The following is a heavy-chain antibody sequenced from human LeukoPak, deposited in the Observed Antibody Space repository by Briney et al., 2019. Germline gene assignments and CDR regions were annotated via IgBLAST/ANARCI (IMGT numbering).Heavy chain of an antibody. CDR3: ARGGDRASGSGIGAFDI. D-gene: IGHD3-16*01. Sequence: SETLSLTCAVSGGSISSGGYSWSWIRQPPGKGLEWIGYIYHSGSTYYNPSLKSRVTISVDRSKNQFSLKLSSVTAADTAVYYCARGGDRASGSGIGAFDIWGQGTMVTVSS. V-gene: IGHV4-30-2*01. CDR1: GGSISSGGYS. J-gene: IGHJ3*02. CDR2: IYHSGST.